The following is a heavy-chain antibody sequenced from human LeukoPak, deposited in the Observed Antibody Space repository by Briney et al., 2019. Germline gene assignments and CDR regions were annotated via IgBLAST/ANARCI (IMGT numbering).Heavy chain of an antibody. J-gene: IGHJ4*02. CDR3: ARVLSCYDYAFDI. Sequence: GASVKVSCKASGGTFSSYAISWVRQAPGQGLEWMGRIIPILGIANYAQKFQGRVTITADNSTSTAYMELSSLRSEDTAVYYCARVLSCYDYAFDIWGQGTLVTVSS. V-gene: IGHV1-69*04. CDR1: GGTFSSYA. CDR2: IIPILGIA. D-gene: IGHD3-22*01.